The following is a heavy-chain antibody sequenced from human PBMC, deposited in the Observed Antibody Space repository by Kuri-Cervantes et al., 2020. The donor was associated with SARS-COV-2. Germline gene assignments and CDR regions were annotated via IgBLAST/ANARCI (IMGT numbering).Heavy chain of an antibody. CDR3: ASLGAFDI. J-gene: IGHJ3*02. CDR2: TIVGNSNT. V-gene: IGHV3-21*01. CDR1: GFTFSNYN. Sequence: GESLKISCVASGFTFSNYNMNWVRQAPGKGLGWISSTIVGNSNTYYADSVKGRFTISRDNADNSLYLQMNSLRAEDTAVYYCASLGAFDIWGQGTMVTVSS.